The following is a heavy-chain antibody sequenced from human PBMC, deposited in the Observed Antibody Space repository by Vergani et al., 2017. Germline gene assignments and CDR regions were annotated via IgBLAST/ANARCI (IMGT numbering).Heavy chain of an antibody. CDR3: ARDLIENDTYGRSGY. V-gene: IGHV4-38-2*02. J-gene: IGHJ1*01. CDR2: IYHSGTT. CDR1: GYSISNGYY. D-gene: IGHD6-25*01. Sequence: QVQLQESGPGLVKPSETLSLTCDVSGYSISNGYYWGWIRQPPGKGLEWIGIIYHSGTTYYNPSLKSRVTISLDTSKNQVSLKLNSVTAADTAVYYCARDLIENDTYGRSGYWGPGTLVTVSS.